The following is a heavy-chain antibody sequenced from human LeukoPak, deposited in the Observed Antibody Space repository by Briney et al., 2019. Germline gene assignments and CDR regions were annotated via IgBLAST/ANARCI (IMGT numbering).Heavy chain of an antibody. CDR3: ASGGCSGGSCYSFFDY. Sequence: ASVKVSCKASGYTFTSYYMHWVRQAPGQGLEWMGWISAYNGNTNYAQKLQGRVTMTTDTSTSTAYMELRSLRSDDTAVYYCASGGCSGGSCYSFFDYWGQGTLVTVSS. V-gene: IGHV1-18*04. J-gene: IGHJ4*02. CDR1: GYTFTSYY. D-gene: IGHD2-15*01. CDR2: ISAYNGNT.